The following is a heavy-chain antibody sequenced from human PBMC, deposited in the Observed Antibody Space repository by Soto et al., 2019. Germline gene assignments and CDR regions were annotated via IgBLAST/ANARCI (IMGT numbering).Heavy chain of an antibody. CDR3: AAEGGPNYFDY. CDR1: GGSISSYY. CDR2: IYYSGST. Sequence: SETLSLTCTVAGGSISSYYWIWIRQPPGKGLEWIGYIYYSGSTNYNPSLKSRVTISVDTSKNQFSLKLSSVTAADTAVYYCAAEGGPNYFDYWGQGTLVTVSS. D-gene: IGHD3-16*01. J-gene: IGHJ4*02. V-gene: IGHV4-59*01.